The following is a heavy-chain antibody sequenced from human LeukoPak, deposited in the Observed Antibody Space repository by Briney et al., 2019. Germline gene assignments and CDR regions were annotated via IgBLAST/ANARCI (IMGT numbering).Heavy chain of an antibody. CDR1: GFTFSSYW. CDR2: IKQDGSEK. D-gene: IGHD6-13*01. V-gene: IGHV3-7*01. CDR3: ARDRSSWYDYFDY. Sequence: PGGSLRLSCAASGFTFSSYWMSWVRQAPGKGLEWVANIKQDGSEKYYVDSVKGRFTISRDNAKNSLYLQMNSLRAEDTAVYYCARDRSSWYDYFDYWGQGTLVTVSS. J-gene: IGHJ4*02.